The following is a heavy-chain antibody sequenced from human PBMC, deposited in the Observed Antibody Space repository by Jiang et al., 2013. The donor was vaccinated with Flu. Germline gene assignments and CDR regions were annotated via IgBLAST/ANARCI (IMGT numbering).Heavy chain of an antibody. Sequence: KPTQTLTLTCTFSGFSLSTSGVGVGWIRQPPGKALEWLALIYWDDDKRYSPSLKSRLTITKDTSKNQVVLTMTNMDPVDTATYYCAHRQRVDTAMVTWYYFDYWGQGTLVTVSS. CDR1: GFSLSTSGVG. V-gene: IGHV2-5*02. CDR3: AHRQRVDTAMVTWYYFDY. CDR2: IYWDDDK. D-gene: IGHD5-18*01. J-gene: IGHJ4*02.